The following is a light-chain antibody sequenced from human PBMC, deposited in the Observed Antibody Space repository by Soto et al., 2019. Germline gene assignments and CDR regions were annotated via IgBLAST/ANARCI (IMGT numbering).Light chain of an antibody. CDR2: DAS. J-gene: IGKJ2*02. CDR3: QQRSNWPRGT. V-gene: IGKV3-11*01. CDR1: QSVSSY. Sequence: IVLTQSPATLSLSPGEGATLSCRASQSVSSYLAWYQQKPGQAPRLLIYDASNRATGIPARFSGSGSGTDFTLTISSLEPEDFAVYYCQQRSNWPRGTFGQGTKLEIK.